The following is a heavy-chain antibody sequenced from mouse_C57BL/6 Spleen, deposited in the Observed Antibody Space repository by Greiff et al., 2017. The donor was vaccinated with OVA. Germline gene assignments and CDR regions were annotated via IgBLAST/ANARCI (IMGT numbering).Heavy chain of an antibody. Sequence: QVQLQQSGPELVKPGASVKISCKASGYAFSSSWMNWVKQRPGKGLEWIGRIYPGDGVTNYNGKFKGKATLTADKSSSTAYMQLSSLTSEDSAVYFCAITTVVATDYWGQGTTLTVSS. D-gene: IGHD1-1*01. CDR1: GYAFSSSW. J-gene: IGHJ2*01. V-gene: IGHV1-82*01. CDR3: AITTVVATDY. CDR2: IYPGDGVT.